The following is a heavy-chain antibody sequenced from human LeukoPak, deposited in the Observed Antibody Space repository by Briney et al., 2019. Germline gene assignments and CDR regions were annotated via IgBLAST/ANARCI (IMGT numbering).Heavy chain of an antibody. Sequence: SETLSLTCTVSGGSISSSSYYWGWIRQPPGKGLEWIGSIYYSGSTYYNPSLKSRVTISVDTSKNQFSLKLSSVTAADTAVYYCARHGSETATRVGDDAFDIWGQGTMVTVSS. CDR3: ARHGSETATRVGDDAFDI. CDR2: IYYSGST. V-gene: IGHV4-39*01. CDR1: GGSISSSSYY. D-gene: IGHD2-15*01. J-gene: IGHJ3*02.